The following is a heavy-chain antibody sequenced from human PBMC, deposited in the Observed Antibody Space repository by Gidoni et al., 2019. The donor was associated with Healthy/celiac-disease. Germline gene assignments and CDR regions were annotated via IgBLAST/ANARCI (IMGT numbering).Heavy chain of an antibody. V-gene: IGHV1-69*01. CDR2: IIPIFGTA. Sequence: QVQLVQSGAEVKKPGSSVKVSCKASGGTFSSYAISWVRQAPGQGLEWMGGIIPIFGTANYAQKFQGRVTITADESTNTAYMELSSLRSEDTAVYYCARGGGYYGSGSPPYGMDVWGQGTTVTVSS. J-gene: IGHJ6*02. CDR1: GGTFSSYA. D-gene: IGHD3-10*01. CDR3: ARGGGYYGSGSPPYGMDV.